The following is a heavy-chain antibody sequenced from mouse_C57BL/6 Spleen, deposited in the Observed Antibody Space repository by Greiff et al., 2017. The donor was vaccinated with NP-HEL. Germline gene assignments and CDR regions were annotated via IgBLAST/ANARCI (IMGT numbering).Heavy chain of an antibody. Sequence: EVKVVESGGGLVQSGRSLRLSCATSGFTFSDFYMEWVRQAPGKGLEWIAASRNKANDYTTEYSASVKGRFIVSRDTSQSILYLQMNALRAEDTAIYYCARDGLTHGGFAYWGQGTLVTVSA. CDR2: SRNKANDYTT. J-gene: IGHJ3*01. CDR1: GFTFSDFY. CDR3: ARDGLTHGGFAY. D-gene: IGHD4-1*01. V-gene: IGHV7-1*01.